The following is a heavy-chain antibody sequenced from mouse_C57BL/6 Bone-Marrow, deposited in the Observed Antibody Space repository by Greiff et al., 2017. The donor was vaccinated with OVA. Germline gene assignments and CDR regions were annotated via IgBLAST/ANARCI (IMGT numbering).Heavy chain of an antibody. V-gene: IGHV1-50*01. J-gene: IGHJ4*01. CDR3: ARRTYYSHRDY. Sequence: QVQLQQPGAELVKPGASVKLSCKASGYTFTSYWMQWVKQRPGQGLEWIGEIDPSDSYTNYNQKFKGKATLTVDTSSSTAYMQLSSLTSEDSAVYYCARRTYYSHRDYWGQGTSVTVSS. CDR2: IDPSDSYT. CDR1: GYTFTSYW. D-gene: IGHD2-12*01.